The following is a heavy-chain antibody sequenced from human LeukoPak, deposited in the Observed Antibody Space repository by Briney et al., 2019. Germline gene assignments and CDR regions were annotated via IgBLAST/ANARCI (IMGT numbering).Heavy chain of an antibody. D-gene: IGHD7-27*01. CDR3: ARDKVTGASYFDY. CDR1: GFTFSSYW. V-gene: IGHV3-7*01. CDR2: IKQDGSEM. J-gene: IGHJ4*02. Sequence: QTGGSLRLPCAASGFTFSSYWMSWVRQTPGEALEWVANIKQDGSEMYYLDSVKGRFTISRDNAKNSLFLQMNSLRGDDTAIYYCARDKVTGASYFDYWGQGTLVTVSS.